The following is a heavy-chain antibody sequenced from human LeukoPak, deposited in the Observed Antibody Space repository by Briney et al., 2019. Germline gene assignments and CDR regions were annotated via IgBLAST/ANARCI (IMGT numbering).Heavy chain of an antibody. D-gene: IGHD4/OR15-4a*01. CDR3: ARRAGAYSHPYDY. CDR2: IYHSGRT. V-gene: IGHV4-38-2*02. CDR1: GGSISSGYY. Sequence: SETLSLTCTVSGGSISSGYYWGWIRQPPGKGLEWIGSIYHSGRTFYNPSLKSRVTISVDTSKNQFSLKLTSVTAADTAVYYCARRAGAYSHPYDYWGQGTLITVSS. J-gene: IGHJ4*02.